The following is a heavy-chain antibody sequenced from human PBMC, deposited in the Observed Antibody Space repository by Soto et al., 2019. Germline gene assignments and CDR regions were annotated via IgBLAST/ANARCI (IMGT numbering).Heavy chain of an antibody. D-gene: IGHD4-17*01. CDR1: GFTFSSYA. CDR2: ISGSGDST. CDR3: ARRDSGWYFDL. V-gene: IGHV3-23*01. J-gene: IGHJ2*01. Sequence: EVQLLESGGGLVQPGGSLRLSCAASGFTFSSYAMTWVRQAPGKGLEWVSAISGSGDSTYYAASVRGRFTISRDNSKNTLYLQMNSLRADDTAVYYCARRDSGWYFDLWGRGTLVTVSS.